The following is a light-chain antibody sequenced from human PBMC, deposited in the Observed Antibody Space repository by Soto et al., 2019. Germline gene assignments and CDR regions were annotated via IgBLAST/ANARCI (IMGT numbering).Light chain of an antibody. V-gene: IGKV3-15*01. Sequence: IVMTQSPATLSVSPGERATLSCRASQSVRNYLAWYQQRPGQPPRLLIFGASTSATDIPARFSGSGSGTEFTLTISSLQSEDFAVYYCQQYNNWPRTFGQGTKVEIK. CDR1: QSVRNY. CDR2: GAS. CDR3: QQYNNWPRT. J-gene: IGKJ1*01.